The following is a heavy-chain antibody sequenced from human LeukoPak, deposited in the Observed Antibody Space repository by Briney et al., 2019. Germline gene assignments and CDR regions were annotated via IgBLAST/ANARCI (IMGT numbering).Heavy chain of an antibody. CDR3: AKCFGDYGPYYYMDV. D-gene: IGHD4-17*01. J-gene: IGHJ6*03. CDR1: GLTFSSYS. CDR2: ISSSSSYI. V-gene: IGHV3-21*04. Sequence: PGGSLRLSCAASGLTFSSYSMNWVRQAPGKGLEWVSSISSSSSYIYYADSVKGRFTISRDNSKNTLYLQMNSLRAEDTAVYYCAKCFGDYGPYYYMDVWGKGTTVTVSS.